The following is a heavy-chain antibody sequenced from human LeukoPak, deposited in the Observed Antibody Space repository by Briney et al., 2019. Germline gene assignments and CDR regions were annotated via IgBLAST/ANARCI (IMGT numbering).Heavy chain of an antibody. D-gene: IGHD6-13*01. Sequence: SQTLSLTCTVSGGSISSGGYYWSWIRQPPGKGLEWIGYIYHSGSTYYNPSLKSRVTISVDTSKNQFSLKLSSVTAADTAVYYCARSKQQLVTMDYWGQGTLVTVSS. CDR2: IYHSGST. CDR1: GGSISSGGYY. J-gene: IGHJ4*02. V-gene: IGHV4-30-2*01. CDR3: ARSKQQLVTMDY.